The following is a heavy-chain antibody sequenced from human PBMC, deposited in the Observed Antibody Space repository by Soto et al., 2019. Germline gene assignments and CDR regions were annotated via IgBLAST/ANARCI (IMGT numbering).Heavy chain of an antibody. D-gene: IGHD4-4*01. CDR2: ISSSSSYI. J-gene: IGHJ4*02. Sequence: GGSLRLSCAASGFTFSSYSMNWVRQAPGKGLEWVSSISSSSSYIYSADSVKGRFTISRDNAKNSLYLQMNSLRAEGTAVYYCAREDYSNFDYWGQGTLVTVSS. CDR1: GFTFSSYS. V-gene: IGHV3-21*01. CDR3: AREDYSNFDY.